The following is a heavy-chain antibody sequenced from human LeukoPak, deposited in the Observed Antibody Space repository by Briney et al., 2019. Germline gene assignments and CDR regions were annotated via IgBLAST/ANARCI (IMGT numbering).Heavy chain of an antibody. CDR1: GGSISSYY. CDR2: IYYSGST. CDR3: ARVGVATNLGYYYYMDV. V-gene: IGHV4-59*01. Sequence: SETLSLTCTVSGGSISSYYWSWIRQPPGKGLEWIGYIYYSGSTNYNPSLKSRVTISVDTSKNQFSLKLGSVTAADTAVYYCARVGVATNLGYYYYMDVWGKGTTVTVSS. J-gene: IGHJ6*03. D-gene: IGHD3-3*01.